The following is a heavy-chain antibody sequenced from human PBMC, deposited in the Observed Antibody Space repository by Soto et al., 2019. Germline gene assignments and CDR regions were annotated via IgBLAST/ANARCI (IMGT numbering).Heavy chain of an antibody. CDR1: GFTFSRYA. D-gene: IGHD3-10*01. CDR2: ISYDAINK. Sequence: QVQLVESGGGVVQPGRSLRLSCAASGFTFSRYAMFWVRQVPGKGLEWVAAISYDAINKQYVDSVKGRFTISRDNSKNTMYLQMNNLRDDDTAVYYCAKGKVTYYYGSGSSDYWGQGTLVTVSS. J-gene: IGHJ4*01. CDR3: AKGKVTYYYGSGSSDY. V-gene: IGHV3-30*18.